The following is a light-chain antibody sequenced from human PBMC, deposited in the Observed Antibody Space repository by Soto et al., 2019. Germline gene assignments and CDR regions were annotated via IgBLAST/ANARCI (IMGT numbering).Light chain of an antibody. CDR1: QSVSRDY. CDR3: QQYGSSPLT. Sequence: SQSTGTLSLSPGQRATLSCRASQSVSRDYVAWYQHKPGQAPRLLIYAASSRPSGIPDRFGGSGSGTDFTLTISRLEPEDFALYYCQQYGSSPLTFGGGTKVDI. J-gene: IGKJ4*01. CDR2: AAS. V-gene: IGKV3-20*01.